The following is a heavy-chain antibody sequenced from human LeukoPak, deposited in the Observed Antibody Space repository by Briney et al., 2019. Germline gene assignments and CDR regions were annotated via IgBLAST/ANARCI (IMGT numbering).Heavy chain of an antibody. CDR3: ARDPSSSPLLLRDYYMDV. CDR2: IQYDGSEK. D-gene: IGHD6-13*01. CDR1: GFTFSNYA. V-gene: IGHV3-30*02. J-gene: IGHJ6*03. Sequence: GGSLGLSCAASGFTFSNYAIHWVRQAPGKGLEWVAFIQYDGSEKYYPDSVEGRFTISRDNSKNTLYLQMNSLRAEDTAVYYCARDPSSSPLLLRDYYMDVWGKGTTVTVSS.